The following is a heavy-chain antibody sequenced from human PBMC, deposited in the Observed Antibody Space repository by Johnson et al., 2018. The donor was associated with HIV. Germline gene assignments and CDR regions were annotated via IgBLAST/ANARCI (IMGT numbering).Heavy chain of an antibody. Sequence: VQLVESGGGVVQPGRSLGLSCAASGFTFSSYGMHWVRQAPGKGLEYVSAISSNGGSTYYANSVKGRFTISRDNSKNTLYLQMGSLRAEDMAVYYCAREGDSSGMVFLDAFDIWGQGTMVTVSS. J-gene: IGHJ3*02. V-gene: IGHV3-64*01. CDR2: ISSNGGST. D-gene: IGHD3-22*01. CDR1: GFTFSSYG. CDR3: AREGDSSGMVFLDAFDI.